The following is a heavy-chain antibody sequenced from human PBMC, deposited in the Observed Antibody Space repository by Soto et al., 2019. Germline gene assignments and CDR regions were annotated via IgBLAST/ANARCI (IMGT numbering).Heavy chain of an antibody. CDR2: INPNSGAT. Sequence: QVQLVQSGTEVKKPGASVKVSCKASGYMFTGNYMHWVRQAPGQGLEYMGWINPNSGATNYAQKFQGRVTMTWDTSISTAYVELSRLRSDDTAVYYCAPHNPDSSGYFDHWGQGTLVTVSS. CDR1: GYMFTGNY. J-gene: IGHJ4*02. CDR3: APHNPDSSGYFDH. V-gene: IGHV1-2*02. D-gene: IGHD3-22*01.